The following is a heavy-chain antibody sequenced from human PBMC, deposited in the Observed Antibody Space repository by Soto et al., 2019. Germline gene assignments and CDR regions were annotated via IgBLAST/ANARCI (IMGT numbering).Heavy chain of an antibody. V-gene: IGHV3-73*01. CDR1: GCTFSGSA. D-gene: IGHD5-12*01. J-gene: IGHJ4*02. Sequence: GGSLRLSCATSGCTFSGSAMHWGRQASGKGLEWVGRIRSKTNSYATAYAASVKGRFTISRDDSKNTAYLQMNSLKTEDTAVYYCTASGSDSFVDYWGQGTLVTVSS. CDR2: IRSKTNSYAT. CDR3: TASGSDSFVDY.